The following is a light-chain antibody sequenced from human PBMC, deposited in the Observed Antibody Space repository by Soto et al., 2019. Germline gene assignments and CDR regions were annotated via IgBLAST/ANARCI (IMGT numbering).Light chain of an antibody. Sequence: DIVMTQSPDSLAVSLGERATINCKSSKTLLHGSNYLAWYQQKPGQPPKLLIYWASTRESGVPDRFSGSGSGTDFTLTSGSLQAEDVAVYYCQQYYTTPVTCGQGTKVEI. V-gene: IGKV4-1*01. CDR3: QQYYTTPVT. J-gene: IGKJ1*01. CDR1: KTLLHGSNY. CDR2: WAS.